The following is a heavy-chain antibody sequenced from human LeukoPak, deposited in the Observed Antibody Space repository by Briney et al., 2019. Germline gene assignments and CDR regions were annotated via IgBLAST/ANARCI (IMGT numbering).Heavy chain of an antibody. CDR2: ISYDGSNK. Sequence: PGGSLRLSCAASGFTFSSYAMHWVRQAPGKGLEWVAVISYDGSNKYYADSVKGRFTISRDNFKNTLYLQMNSLRAEDTAVYYCARDARYSGSYSDYWGQGTLVTVSS. J-gene: IGHJ4*02. V-gene: IGHV3-30*04. CDR3: ARDARYSGSYSDY. D-gene: IGHD1-26*01. CDR1: GFTFSSYA.